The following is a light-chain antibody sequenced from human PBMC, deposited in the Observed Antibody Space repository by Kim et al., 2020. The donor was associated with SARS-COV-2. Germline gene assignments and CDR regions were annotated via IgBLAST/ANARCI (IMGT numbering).Light chain of an antibody. V-gene: IGKV1-5*03. CDR1: QSISTW. J-gene: IGKJ1*01. CDR2: KAS. CDR3: HQYNKYWT. Sequence: IQMTQSPSTLTASVGDRVTITCRASQSISTWLAWYQQKPGKAPKLLIYKASSLESGVPSRFSGSGSGTDFTLTISSLQPDDFATYYCHQYNKYWTFGQGTKVDIK.